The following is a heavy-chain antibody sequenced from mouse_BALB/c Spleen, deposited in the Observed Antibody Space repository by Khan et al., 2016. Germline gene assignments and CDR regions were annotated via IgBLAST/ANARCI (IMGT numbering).Heavy chain of an antibody. D-gene: IGHD2-4*01. CDR2: ISYSGST. Sequence: EVELVESGPGLVKPSQSLSLTCTVTGYSITSDYAWNWIRQFPGNKLEWMGYISYSGSTSYNPSLKSRISITRDTSKNQFFLQLNSVTTEDTATYYCARSKITTGFAYWGQGTLVTVSA. J-gene: IGHJ3*01. CDR1: GYSITSDYA. V-gene: IGHV3-2*02. CDR3: ARSKITTGFAY.